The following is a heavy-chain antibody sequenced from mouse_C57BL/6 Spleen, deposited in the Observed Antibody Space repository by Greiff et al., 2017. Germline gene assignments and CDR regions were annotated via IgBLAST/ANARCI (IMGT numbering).Heavy chain of an antibody. CDR3: AREDFRPLDAMDY. CDR1: GYTFTSYW. V-gene: IGHV1-72*01. CDR2: IDPNSGGT. J-gene: IGHJ4*01. D-gene: IGHD2-10*02. Sequence: VQLQQPGAELVKPGASVKLSCKASGYTFTSYWMHWVKQRPGRGLEWIGRIDPNSGGTKYNEKFKSKATLTVDKPSSTAYLQLSSLTSEDSAVYDCAREDFRPLDAMDYWGQGTSVTVSS.